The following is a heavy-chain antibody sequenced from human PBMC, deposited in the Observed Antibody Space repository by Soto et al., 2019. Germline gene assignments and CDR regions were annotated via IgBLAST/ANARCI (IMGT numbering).Heavy chain of an antibody. CDR2: ISGSGGST. D-gene: IGHD3-22*01. CDR3: AKVPYYYDSSGYDY. CDR1: GCNFSGYG. Sequence: GGSKRLSRGAAGCNFSGYGMSWVRQAPGKGLEWVSAISGSGGSTYYADSVKGRFTISRDNSKNTLYLQMNSLRAEDTAVYYCAKVPYYYDSSGYDYWGQGTLVTVSS. J-gene: IGHJ4*02. V-gene: IGHV3-23*01.